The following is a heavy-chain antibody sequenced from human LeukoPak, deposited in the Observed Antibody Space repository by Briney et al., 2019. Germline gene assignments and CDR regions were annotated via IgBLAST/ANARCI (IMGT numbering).Heavy chain of an antibody. D-gene: IGHD3-10*01. CDR2: IDPSDSYT. CDR1: GYSFTSYW. Sequence: GESLKISCKASGYSFTSYWISWVRQMPGKGLEWMGRIDPSDSYTNYSPSFQGHVTISADKSISTAYLQWSSLKASDTAMYYCARLRSPGYGSGSSDYWGQGTLVTVSS. J-gene: IGHJ4*02. V-gene: IGHV5-10-1*01. CDR3: ARLRSPGYGSGSSDY.